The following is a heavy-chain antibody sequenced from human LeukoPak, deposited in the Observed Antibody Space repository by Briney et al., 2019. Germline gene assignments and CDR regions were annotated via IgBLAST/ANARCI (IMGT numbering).Heavy chain of an antibody. Sequence: SETLSLTCTVSGGSISGYYWSWIRQPPGKGLEWIGYIYYSGSTNYNPSLKSRVTISVDTSKNQFSLKLSSVTAADTAVYYCARDLGGSGWFYWGQGTLVTVSS. CDR1: GGSISGYY. V-gene: IGHV4-59*01. J-gene: IGHJ4*02. CDR3: ARDLGGSGWFY. CDR2: IYYSGST. D-gene: IGHD6-19*01.